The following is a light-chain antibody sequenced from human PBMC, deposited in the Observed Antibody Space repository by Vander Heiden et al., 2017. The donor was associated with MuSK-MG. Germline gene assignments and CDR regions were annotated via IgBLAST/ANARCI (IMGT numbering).Light chain of an antibody. V-gene: IGKV1-5*03. J-gene: IGKJ1*01. Sequence: IQMTQSPSTLSASVGDRVTITCRASQSISSWLAWYQQKPGKAPKLLIYKASSLESGVPSRFRGSGSGTEFTLTISSLQPDDFATYYCQQYNSYSQTFGQGTKVEIK. CDR3: QQYNSYSQT. CDR1: QSISSW. CDR2: KAS.